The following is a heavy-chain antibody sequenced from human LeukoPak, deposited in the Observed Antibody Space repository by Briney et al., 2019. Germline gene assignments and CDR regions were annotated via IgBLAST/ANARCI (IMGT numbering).Heavy chain of an antibody. J-gene: IGHJ5*02. V-gene: IGHV4-34*01. CDR3: ARTRAAAGRGWFDP. Sequence: PSETLSLTCAVYGGPFSGYYWSWIRQPPGKGLEWIGEINHSGSTNYNPSLKSRVTISVDTSKNQFSLKLSSVTAADTAVYYCARTRAAAGRGWFDPWGQGTLVTVSS. CDR2: INHSGST. CDR1: GGPFSGYY. D-gene: IGHD6-13*01.